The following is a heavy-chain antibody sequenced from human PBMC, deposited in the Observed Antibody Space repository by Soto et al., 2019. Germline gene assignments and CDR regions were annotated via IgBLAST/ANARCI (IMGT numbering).Heavy chain of an antibody. J-gene: IGHJ5*02. Sequence: SETLSLTCTVSGGSINSGDYYWSWIRQPPGKGLECIGEINHRGSTNYNPSLKSRITISVDTSKNQFSLKLSSVTAADTAVYYCARDPAPWGQGTLVTVSS. CDR2: INHRGST. V-gene: IGHV4-30-4*01. CDR3: ARDPAP. CDR1: GGSINSGDYY.